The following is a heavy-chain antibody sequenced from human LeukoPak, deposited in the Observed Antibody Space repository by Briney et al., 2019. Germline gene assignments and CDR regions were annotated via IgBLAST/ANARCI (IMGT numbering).Heavy chain of an antibody. J-gene: IGHJ6*03. CDR1: GYTFTSYG. V-gene: IGHV1-18*01. Sequence: ASVKVSCKASGYTFTSYGISWVRQAPGQGLEWMGWISAYNGNTNYAQKLQGRVTMTTDISTSTAYMELRSLRSDDTAVYYCARERITIFGVVPLGYYYMDVWGKGTTVTVSS. CDR2: ISAYNGNT. D-gene: IGHD3-3*01. CDR3: ARERITIFGVVPLGYYYMDV.